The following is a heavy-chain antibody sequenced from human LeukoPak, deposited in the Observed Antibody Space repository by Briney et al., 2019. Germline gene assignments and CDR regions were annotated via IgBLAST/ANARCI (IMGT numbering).Heavy chain of an antibody. V-gene: IGHV4-4*07. CDR1: GGSISSYY. CDR3: ARLAYYDILTGYFEYYFDY. Sequence: SETLSLTCTVSGGSISSYYWSWIRQPAGKGLEWIGRIYTSGSTNYNPSLKSRVAISVDTSKNQFSLKLSSVTAADTAVYYCARLAYYDILTGYFEYYFDYWGQGTLVTVSS. J-gene: IGHJ4*02. D-gene: IGHD3-9*01. CDR2: IYTSGST.